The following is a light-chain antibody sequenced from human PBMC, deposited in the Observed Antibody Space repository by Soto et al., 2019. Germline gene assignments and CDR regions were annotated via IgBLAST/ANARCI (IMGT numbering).Light chain of an antibody. CDR1: QSVNNNH. CDR3: QQYGVLSLK. V-gene: IGKV3-20*01. Sequence: ETVLTQSPGTLSLSPGEGDTLSCRASQSVNNNHLAWYQQRPGQAPRLLIYGTYIRPTGIPDRFSGRGSGTDFTLPSCKLNHDDFAVYFCQQYGVLSLKFGQGTNIEIK. J-gene: IGKJ1*01. CDR2: GTY.